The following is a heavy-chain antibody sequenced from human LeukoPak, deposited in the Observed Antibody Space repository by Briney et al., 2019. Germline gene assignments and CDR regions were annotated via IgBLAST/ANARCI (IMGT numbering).Heavy chain of an antibody. CDR1: GFIFSSYW. Sequence: GGSLRLSCAASGFIFSSYWMSWVRQAPGKGLEWVGNIKEDGSEKRYVDSLKGRFTISRDNAKNSLYLQMNSLRGEDTAVYYCARDRGELLNWGQGTQVTVSS. D-gene: IGHD1-26*01. V-gene: IGHV3-7*01. CDR3: ARDRGELLN. J-gene: IGHJ4*02. CDR2: IKEDGSEK.